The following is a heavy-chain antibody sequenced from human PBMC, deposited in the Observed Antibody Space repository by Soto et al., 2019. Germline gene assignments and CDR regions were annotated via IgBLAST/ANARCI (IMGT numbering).Heavy chain of an antibody. Sequence: GGSLRLSCAASGFTFSNAWMNWVRQAPGKGLEWVGRIKSKTDGGTTDYAAPVKGRFTISRDDSKNTLYLQMNSLKTEDTAVYYCTTDPIAAGTIDLFDPWGQGTLVTVSS. CDR2: IKSKTDGGTT. J-gene: IGHJ5*02. CDR3: TTDPIAAGTIDLFDP. V-gene: IGHV3-15*07. D-gene: IGHD6-13*01. CDR1: GFTFSNAW.